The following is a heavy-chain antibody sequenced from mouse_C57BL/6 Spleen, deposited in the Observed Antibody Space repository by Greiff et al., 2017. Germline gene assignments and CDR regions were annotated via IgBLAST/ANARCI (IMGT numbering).Heavy chain of an antibody. Sequence: EVKLQESGAELVRPGASVKLSCTASGFNIKDDYMHWVKQRPEQGLEWIGWIDPENGDTEYASKFQGKATITADTSSNTAYLQLSSQTSEDTAVYYCTTRYYGSSQYYYAMDYWGQGTSVTVSS. V-gene: IGHV14-4*01. J-gene: IGHJ4*01. CDR2: IDPENGDT. D-gene: IGHD1-1*01. CDR1: GFNIKDDY. CDR3: TTRYYGSSQYYYAMDY.